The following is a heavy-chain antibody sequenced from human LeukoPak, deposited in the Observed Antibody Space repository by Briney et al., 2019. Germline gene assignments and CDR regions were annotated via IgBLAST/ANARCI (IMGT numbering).Heavy chain of an antibody. J-gene: IGHJ4*02. CDR3: ARDLGISGWYAPPLGYFDY. CDR1: GYTFTGYC. CDR2: INPKSGGT. D-gene: IGHD6-19*01. Sequence: ASVKVSCKASGYTFTGYCMHWVRQAPGQGLEWMGWINPKSGGTNYAQKFQGRVTMTRDTSISTTYMELSRLRSDDTAVYYCARDLGISGWYAPPLGYFDYWGQGTLVTVSP. V-gene: IGHV1-2*02.